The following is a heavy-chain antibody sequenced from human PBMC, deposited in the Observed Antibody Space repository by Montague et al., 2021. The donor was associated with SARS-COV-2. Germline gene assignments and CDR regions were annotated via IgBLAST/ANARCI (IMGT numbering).Heavy chain of an antibody. Sequence: SLRLSCPASGFTFSSYSMNWVRQAPGKGLEWVSSISSSSSYIYYADSVKGRFTISRDNAKNSPYLQMNSLRAEDTAVYYCARGYDFWSGGYYYYYGMDVWGQGTTVTVSS. CDR1: GFTFSSYS. J-gene: IGHJ6*02. V-gene: IGHV3-21*01. D-gene: IGHD3-3*01. CDR2: ISSSSSYI. CDR3: ARGYDFWSGGYYYYYGMDV.